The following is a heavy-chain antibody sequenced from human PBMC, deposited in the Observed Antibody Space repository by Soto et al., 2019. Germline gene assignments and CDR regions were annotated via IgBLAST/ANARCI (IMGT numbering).Heavy chain of an antibody. CDR3: AKGGIAAVGAQTSRCDN. CDR1: GFTFSSYA. Sequence: PGGSLRLSCAASGFTFSSYAMNWVHQAPGKGLEWVSGISGSGADTHYADSVKGRFTISRDNPKNTLSLQMTSLRAEDTAVYYCAKGGIAAVGAQTSRCDNWGQGTLVTVSS. D-gene: IGHD6-13*01. J-gene: IGHJ4*02. CDR2: ISGSGADT. V-gene: IGHV3-23*01.